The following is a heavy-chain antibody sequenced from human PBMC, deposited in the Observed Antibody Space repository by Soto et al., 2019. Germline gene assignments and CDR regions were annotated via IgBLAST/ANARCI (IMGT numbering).Heavy chain of an antibody. CDR3: ARGATIERGERDFDY. CDR2: IWYDGSHK. V-gene: IGHV3-33*01. J-gene: IGHJ4*02. Sequence: QVQLVESGAGVVQPGRSLRLSCAASGFSFSDYGMHWVRQAPGKGLEWVAAIWYDGSHKYHADSVKDRFTISRDNSKNTLYLQMGSLRAEDTAVYYFARGATIERGERDFDYWGQGALVTVSS. CDR1: GFSFSDYG. D-gene: IGHD4-17*01.